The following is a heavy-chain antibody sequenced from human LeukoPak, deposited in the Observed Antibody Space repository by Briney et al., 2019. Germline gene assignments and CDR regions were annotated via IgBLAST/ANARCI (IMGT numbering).Heavy chain of an antibody. CDR1: GYTFTGHY. CDR3: ARTLYIAADPGGFDY. CDR2: INPKNAGT. D-gene: IGHD6-13*01. J-gene: IGHJ4*02. Sequence: GASVKVSCKASGYTFTGHYMHWVRQAPGQGLEWMGWINPKNAGTNFAQRFQGRVTMTRDTSISTVYMELSRLRSDDTALYYCARTLYIAADPGGFDYWGQGTVVTVSS. V-gene: IGHV1-2*02.